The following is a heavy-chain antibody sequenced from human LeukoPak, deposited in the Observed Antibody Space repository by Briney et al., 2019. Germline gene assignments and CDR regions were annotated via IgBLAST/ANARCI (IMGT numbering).Heavy chain of an antibody. D-gene: IGHD1-14*01. CDR3: ARDLGGTNYYYYGMDV. Sequence: GASVKVSCKASGYTFTSYYIHWVRQAPGQGLEWMGIINPSGGSTSYAQKFQGRVTMTRDTSTGTVYMELSSLRSEDTAVHYCARDLGGTNYYYYGMDVWGQGTTVTVSS. CDR1: GYTFTSYY. J-gene: IGHJ6*02. V-gene: IGHV1-46*01. CDR2: INPSGGST.